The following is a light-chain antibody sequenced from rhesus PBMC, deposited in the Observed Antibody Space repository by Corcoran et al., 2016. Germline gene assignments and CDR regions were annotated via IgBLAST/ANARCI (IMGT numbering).Light chain of an antibody. Sequence: DIQMTQSPSSLSASVGDRVTITCRAGQDISSYLAWYKQTPGKAPKPLIYYASNLKSGVPSRFSGSGAGTDFTLTISSLQPEDFATYYWLQYSSSPLTFGGGTKVELK. CDR1: QDISSY. CDR2: YAS. CDR3: LQYSSSPLT. J-gene: IGKJ4*01. V-gene: IGKV1-37*01.